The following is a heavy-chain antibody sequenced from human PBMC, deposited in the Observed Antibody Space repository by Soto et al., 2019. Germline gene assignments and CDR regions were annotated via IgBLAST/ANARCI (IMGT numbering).Heavy chain of an antibody. CDR1: GGSITSDY. V-gene: IGHV4-59*01. D-gene: IGHD3-22*01. CDR2: VSHSGST. J-gene: IGHJ3*02. CDR3: ASGFYDCSGYPEDFAI. Sequence: PSETLSLTCTVSGGSITSDYWNWIRQPPGKGLEWIAYVSHSGSTKYNPSLQSRVTISIDTSKNQFSLRLSSVTAADTAVYYCASGFYDCSGYPEDFAIWAQGTMVTVSS.